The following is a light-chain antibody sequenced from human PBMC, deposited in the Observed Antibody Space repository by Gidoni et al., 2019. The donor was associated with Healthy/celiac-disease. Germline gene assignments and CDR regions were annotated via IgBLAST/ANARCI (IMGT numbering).Light chain of an antibody. CDR1: QSISSW. Sequence: DMQMSQSPSTLSASVGDRVTITCRASQSISSWFAWYQQKPGKAPKLLIYKASSLESGVPSRFSGSGSGTEFTLTISSLQPDDFATYYCQQYNSYLSTFGQGTKVEIK. CDR2: KAS. V-gene: IGKV1-5*03. CDR3: QQYNSYLST. J-gene: IGKJ1*01.